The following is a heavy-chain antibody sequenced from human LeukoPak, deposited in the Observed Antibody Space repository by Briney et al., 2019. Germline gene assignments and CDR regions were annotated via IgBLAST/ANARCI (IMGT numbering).Heavy chain of an antibody. D-gene: IGHD6-19*01. J-gene: IGHJ4*02. Sequence: GGSLRLSCAASGFTFDDYAMHWVRQAPGKGLEWVSLISWDGGSTYYADSVKGRFTISRDNSKNSLYLQMNSLRAEDTALYYCAKDSGYSSGWYVWGQGTLVTVSS. CDR2: ISWDGGST. V-gene: IGHV3-43D*03. CDR1: GFTFDDYA. CDR3: AKDSGYSSGWYV.